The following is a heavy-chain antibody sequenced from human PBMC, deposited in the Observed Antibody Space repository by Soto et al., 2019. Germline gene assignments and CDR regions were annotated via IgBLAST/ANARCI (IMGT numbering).Heavy chain of an antibody. CDR3: ARGFGSGSYGVDY. V-gene: IGHV1-69*02. CDR1: GGTFSSNI. Sequence: QVQLVQAGAEVKKPGSSVKVSCKASGGTFSSNIIIWVRQAPGQGLEWMGKIIPILGIANYAQQFQGRVTITADKSTIPADMELSSLRSEDTAVYYCARGFGSGSYGVDYWGQGTLVTVSS. CDR2: IIPILGIA. D-gene: IGHD3-10*01. J-gene: IGHJ4*02.